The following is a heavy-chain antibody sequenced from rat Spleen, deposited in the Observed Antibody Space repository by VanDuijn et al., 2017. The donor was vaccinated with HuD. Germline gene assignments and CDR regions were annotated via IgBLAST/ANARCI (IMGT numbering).Heavy chain of an antibody. D-gene: IGHD4-3*01. CDR3: ARQDTSGYSNWFTY. J-gene: IGHJ3*01. Sequence: EVQLVETGGGLVQPGRSLKLSCAASGFTFSDYNMAWVRQAPKKGLEWVATIIYDGSRTYYRDSGKGRFTVSRDNTRSPQFLQMDSLRSEDTATYYCARQDTSGYSNWFTYWGQGTLVTVSS. V-gene: IGHV5-7*01. CDR2: IIYDGSRT. CDR1: GFTFSDYN.